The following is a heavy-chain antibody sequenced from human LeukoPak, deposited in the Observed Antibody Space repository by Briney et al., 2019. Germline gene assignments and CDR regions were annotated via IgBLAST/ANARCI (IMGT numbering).Heavy chain of an antibody. CDR3: TRDRFQYDILTGYPLYYYGMDV. D-gene: IGHD3-9*01. CDR1: GFTFGDYA. V-gene: IGHV3-49*04. Sequence: PGRSLRLSCTASGFTFGDYAMSWVRQAPGKGLEWVGFIRSKAYGGTTEYAASVKGRFTISRDDSKSIAYLQMNSLKTEDTAVYYCTRDRFQYDILTGYPLYYYGMDVWGQGTTVTVSS. CDR2: IRSKAYGGTT. J-gene: IGHJ6*02.